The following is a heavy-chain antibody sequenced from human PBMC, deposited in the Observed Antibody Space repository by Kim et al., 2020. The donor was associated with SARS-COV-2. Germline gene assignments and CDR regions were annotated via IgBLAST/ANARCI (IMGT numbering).Heavy chain of an antibody. V-gene: IGHV3-66*01. CDR3: ARDFVPFY. D-gene: IGHD6-6*01. J-gene: IGHJ4*02. CDR2: DAGT. Sequence: DAGTFYTDSVRGRFTISRDNSKNTVYLQMTSLRVEDTAVYYCARDFVPFYWGQGTLVTVSS.